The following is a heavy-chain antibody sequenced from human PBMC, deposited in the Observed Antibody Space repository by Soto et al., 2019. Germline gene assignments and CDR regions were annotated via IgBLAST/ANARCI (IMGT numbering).Heavy chain of an antibody. CDR3: ARVTNYRYFDL. CDR2: ISNRGSP. Sequence: QVQLQESGPGLVKPSETLSLTCIVSGASISSYFWSWVRQPPGKGLEWIGHISNRGSPNYNPSLKSRVTISVDTSKNQFSLKLSSVTAADTAVYYCARVTNYRYFDLWGRGVLVTVSS. CDR1: GASISSYF. J-gene: IGHJ2*01. V-gene: IGHV4-59*01.